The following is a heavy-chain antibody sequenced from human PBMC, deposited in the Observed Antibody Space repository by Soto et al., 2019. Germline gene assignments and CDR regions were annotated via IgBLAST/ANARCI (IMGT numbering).Heavy chain of an antibody. Sequence: ASVKVSCKASGGTFSSYAISWVRQAPGQGLEWMGGIIPIFGTANYAQKFQGRVTITADESTSTAYMELSSLRSEDTAVYYCARIPDIVVVPAARTYYYYGMDVWDQGTTVTVSS. D-gene: IGHD2-2*01. CDR2: IIPIFGTA. CDR1: GGTFSSYA. V-gene: IGHV1-69*13. CDR3: ARIPDIVVVPAARTYYYYGMDV. J-gene: IGHJ6*02.